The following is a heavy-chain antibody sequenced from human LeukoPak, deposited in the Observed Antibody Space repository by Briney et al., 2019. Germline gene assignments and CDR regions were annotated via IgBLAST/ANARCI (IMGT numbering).Heavy chain of an antibody. V-gene: IGHV4-4*02. CDR3: ASAVGGSDSSGYYYYYMDV. CDR1: GGSISSSNW. CDR2: IYHSGST. Sequence: PSGTLSLTCAVSGGSISSSNWWSWVRQPPGKGLEWIGEIYHSGSTNYNPSLKSRVTISVDKSKNQFSLKLSSLTAADTAVYYCASAVGGSDSSGYYYYYMDVWGKGTTVTVSS. D-gene: IGHD3-22*01. J-gene: IGHJ6*03.